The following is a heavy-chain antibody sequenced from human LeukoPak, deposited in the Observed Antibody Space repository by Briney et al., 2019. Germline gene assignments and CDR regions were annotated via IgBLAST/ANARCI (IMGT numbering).Heavy chain of an antibody. D-gene: IGHD4-17*01. CDR3: AREDGDYGINWFDP. V-gene: IGHV1-2*02. Sequence: ASVKVSCRASGYTFTDYYMHWVRQAPGQGLEWMGWINPNSGGTNYAQKFQGRVTMTRDTSISTAYMELSRLRSDDTAVYYCAREDGDYGINWFDPWGQGTLVTVSS. CDR1: GYTFTDYY. CDR2: INPNSGGT. J-gene: IGHJ5*02.